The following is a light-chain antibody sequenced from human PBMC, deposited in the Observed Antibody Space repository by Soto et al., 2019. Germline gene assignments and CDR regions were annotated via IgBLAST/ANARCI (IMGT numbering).Light chain of an antibody. CDR2: KAS. CDR3: QEHNTYPRT. Sequence: DIQWNQSPCILSASVRDGVTITCRASQSISSWLAWYQQKPGKAPKLLIYKASSLESGVPSRFSDSGSGTEFTLTISSLQPEDFATYYCQEHNTYPRTFGGGTKVDI. CDR1: QSISSW. J-gene: IGKJ4*01. V-gene: IGKV1-5*03.